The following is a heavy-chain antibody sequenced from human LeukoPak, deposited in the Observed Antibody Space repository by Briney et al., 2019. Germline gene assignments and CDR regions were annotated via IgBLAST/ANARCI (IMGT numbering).Heavy chain of an antibody. CDR1: GFTFSDYY. D-gene: IGHD3-10*01. CDR3: ARDVSGSYWVPYGMDV. CDR2: ISSSGSTI. V-gene: IGHV3-11*01. J-gene: IGHJ6*02. Sequence: KAGGSLRLSCAASGFTFSDYYMSWIRQAPGKGLEWVSYISSSGSTIYYADSVKGRFTISRDNAKNSLYLQMNSLRAEDTAVYYCARDVSGSYWVPYGMDVWGQGTTVTVSS.